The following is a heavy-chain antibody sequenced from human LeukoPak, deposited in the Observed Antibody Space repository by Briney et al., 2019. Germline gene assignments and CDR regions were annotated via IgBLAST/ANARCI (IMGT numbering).Heavy chain of an antibody. CDR1: GFTFSADW. D-gene: IGHD6-19*01. CDR2: IKQDGSEK. CDR3: TRHYGWSNYN. Sequence: GXSLRLSCAASGFTFSADWMAWVRQAPGKGLEWVANIKQDGSEKYYVASVKGRFTISRENSKNSLYLQMNSLRADDTAVYYCTRHYGWSNYNWGQGTLVTVSS. J-gene: IGHJ4*02. V-gene: IGHV3-7*01.